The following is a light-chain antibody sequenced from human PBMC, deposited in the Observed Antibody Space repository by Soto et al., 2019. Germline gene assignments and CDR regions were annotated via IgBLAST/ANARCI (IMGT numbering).Light chain of an antibody. J-gene: IGKJ5*01. CDR1: QGISRS. CDR2: AAS. Sequence: DVQVTQNTYSVSASVGDRVTISCQVSQGISRSLAWYQQKPGKAPKLLIYAASSSQSGVPSRFSGSGFGTDFTLTISSLQPEDSAIYYCQQADTFPITFGQGTRLEN. CDR3: QQADTFPIT. V-gene: IGKV1D-12*01.